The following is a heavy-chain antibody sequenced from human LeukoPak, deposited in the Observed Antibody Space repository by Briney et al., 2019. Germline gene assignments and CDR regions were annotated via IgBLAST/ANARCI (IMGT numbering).Heavy chain of an antibody. V-gene: IGHV3-7*01. CDR2: IKQDGSEQ. D-gene: IGHD2-15*01. Sequence: GGSLRLSCAASGFIFSSYWMTWVRQAPGKGLEWVANIKQDGSEQYYVDSVRGRFTISRDNAKNTVYLQMNSLGADDTAVYYCAKDPYRVVFATGNYLDPWGQGTLVTVSS. J-gene: IGHJ5*02. CDR1: GFIFSSYW. CDR3: AKDPYRVVFATGNYLDP.